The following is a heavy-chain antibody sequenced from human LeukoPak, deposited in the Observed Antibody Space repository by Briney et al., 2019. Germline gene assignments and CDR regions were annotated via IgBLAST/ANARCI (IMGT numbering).Heavy chain of an antibody. J-gene: IGHJ4*02. CDR3: ARTKSGSYYSTEVFDY. V-gene: IGHV3-21*01. Sequence: GGSLRLSCAASGFTFSSYSMNWVRQAPGKGLEWVSSISSSSSYIYYADSVKGRFTISRDNAKNSLYLQMNSLRAEDTAVYYCARTKSGSYYSTEVFDYWGQGTLVTVSS. CDR1: GFTFSSYS. D-gene: IGHD1-26*01. CDR2: ISSSSSYI.